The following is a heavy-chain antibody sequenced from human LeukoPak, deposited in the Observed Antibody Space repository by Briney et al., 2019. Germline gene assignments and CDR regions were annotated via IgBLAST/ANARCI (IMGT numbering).Heavy chain of an antibody. Sequence: PSETLSLTCAVYGGSFSGYYWSWIRQPPGKGLEWIGEINHSGSTNYNPSLKSRVTISVDTSKNQFSLKLSSVTAADTAVYYCARNTPSLYSYGSLSTKRRNQRVNWFDPWGQGTLVTVSS. J-gene: IGHJ5*02. CDR1: GGSFSGYY. V-gene: IGHV4-34*01. CDR3: ARNTPSLYSYGSLSTKRRNQRVNWFDP. CDR2: INHSGST. D-gene: IGHD5-18*01.